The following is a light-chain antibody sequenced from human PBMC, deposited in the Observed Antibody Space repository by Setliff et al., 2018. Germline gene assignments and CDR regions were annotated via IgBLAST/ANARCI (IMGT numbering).Light chain of an antibody. CDR2: EVS. Sequence: QSALTQPPSASGSPGQSVTISCIGTSSDVGGYNYVSWYQQHPGKAPKLMIYEVSKRPSGVPDRFSGSKSGNTASLTVSGLQAEDEADYYCCSYAGSYSYVFGTGTKVTVL. CDR1: SSDVGGYNY. V-gene: IGLV2-8*01. J-gene: IGLJ1*01. CDR3: CSYAGSYSYV.